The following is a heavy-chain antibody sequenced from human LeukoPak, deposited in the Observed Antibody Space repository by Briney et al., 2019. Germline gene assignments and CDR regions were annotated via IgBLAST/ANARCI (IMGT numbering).Heavy chain of an antibody. CDR1: GGSISSRSDY. CDR3: ARWEGGSYYDFDY. CDR2: INHSGST. V-gene: IGHV4-39*07. J-gene: IGHJ4*02. D-gene: IGHD1-26*01. Sequence: SETLSLTCTVSGGSISSRSDYWGWIRQTPGKGLEWIGEINHSGSTNYNPSLKSRVTISVDTSKNQFSLKLSSVTAADTAVYYCARWEGGSYYDFDYWGQGTLVTVSS.